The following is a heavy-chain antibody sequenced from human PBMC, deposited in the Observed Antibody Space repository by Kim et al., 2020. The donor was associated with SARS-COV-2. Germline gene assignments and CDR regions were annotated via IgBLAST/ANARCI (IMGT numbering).Heavy chain of an antibody. V-gene: IGHV3-15*01. CDR3: TTDRLGYCSSTSCHALDY. D-gene: IGHD2-2*01. J-gene: IGHJ4*02. Sequence: KGRFTISSDDSKNTLYLQMNSLKTEDTAVYYCTTDRLGYCSSTSCHALDYWGQGTLVTVSS.